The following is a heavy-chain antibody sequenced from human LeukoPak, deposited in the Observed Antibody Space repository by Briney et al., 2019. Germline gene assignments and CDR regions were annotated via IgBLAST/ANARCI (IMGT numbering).Heavy chain of an antibody. D-gene: IGHD1-26*01. CDR2: ISGSGDNT. J-gene: IGHJ4*02. CDR1: GFTFSTYA. Sequence: GGSLRLSCAASGFTFSTYAMNWVRQAPRQGLEWVSGISGSGDNTYYADSVRGRFTISRDKSKSTVYLQMNSLGVEDTAIYYCARGRKLGAPTYFFDYWGQGTLVTVSS. CDR3: ARGRKLGAPTYFFDY. V-gene: IGHV3-23*01.